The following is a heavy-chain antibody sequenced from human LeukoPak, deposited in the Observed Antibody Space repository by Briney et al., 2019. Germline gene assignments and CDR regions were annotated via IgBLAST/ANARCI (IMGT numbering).Heavy chain of an antibody. V-gene: IGHV1-18*01. CDR1: GYSFTSYA. Sequence: ASVKVSCKASGYSFTSYAISWVRQAPGQGLEWMGWISAYNGNTNYPQKFRGRVTMTTDTSTTTAYMELRSLRSDDTAVYYCARDLYYYDSTGSPSDYWGQGTLVTVSS. D-gene: IGHD3-22*01. CDR3: ARDLYYYDSTGSPSDY. J-gene: IGHJ4*02. CDR2: ISAYNGNT.